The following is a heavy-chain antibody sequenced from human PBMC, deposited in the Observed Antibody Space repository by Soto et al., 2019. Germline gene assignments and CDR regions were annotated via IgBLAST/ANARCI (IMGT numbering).Heavy chain of an antibody. CDR3: TRGPPRVQWFDP. J-gene: IGHJ5*02. V-gene: IGHV4-61*08. CDR2: TYYNGDT. Sequence: PSETLSLTCTVSDDSFRGAEYYWSWIRQPLGKGPEWIGYTYYNGDTKYNPALRSRVTMSLDTSRNQFSLKLSSVTAADTAVYYCTRGPPRVQWFDPWGLGTLVTVSS. CDR1: DDSFRGAEYY.